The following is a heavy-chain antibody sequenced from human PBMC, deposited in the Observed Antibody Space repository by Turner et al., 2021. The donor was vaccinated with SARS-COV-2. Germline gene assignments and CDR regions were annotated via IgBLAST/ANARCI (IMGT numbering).Heavy chain of an antibody. CDR3: ARPTSCGGDCYYFDL. CDR2: IIPLPGIA. V-gene: IGHV1-69*02. D-gene: IGHD2-21*02. CDR1: GGTFSSFI. J-gene: IGHJ2*01. Sequence: QVQLVHSGAEVRKPGSSVKVSCRASGGTFSSFIINWVRQAPGQGLEWMGGIIPLPGIANYAQKFQGRVTVTADTSTSTVYMELSSLRSEDTAVYYCARPTSCGGDCYYFDLWGRGTLVTVSS.